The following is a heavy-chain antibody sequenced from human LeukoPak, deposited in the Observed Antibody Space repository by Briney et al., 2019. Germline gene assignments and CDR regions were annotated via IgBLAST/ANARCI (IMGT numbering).Heavy chain of an antibody. CDR3: ARRSAGNSYGYHWFDP. CDR1: GGSISSYY. Sequence: SETLSLTCTVAGGSISSYYWSWIRQPPGKGLEWIGYIYYSGSTNYNPSLKSRVTISVDTSKNQFSLKLSSVTAADTAVYYCARRSAGNSYGYHWFDPWGQGTLVTVSS. D-gene: IGHD5-18*01. V-gene: IGHV4-59*08. J-gene: IGHJ5*02. CDR2: IYYSGST.